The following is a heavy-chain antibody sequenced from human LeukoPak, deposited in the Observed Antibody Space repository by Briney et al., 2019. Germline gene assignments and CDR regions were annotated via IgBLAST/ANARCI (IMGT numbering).Heavy chain of an antibody. Sequence: SVKASCKASGGTLSSYAISWVRQAPGQGLEWMGGIIPIFGTANYAQKFQGRVTITTDESTSTAYMELSSLRSEDTAVYYCARGGSYGPDYWGQGTLVTVSS. CDR1: GGTLSSYA. V-gene: IGHV1-69*05. CDR3: ARGGSYGPDY. D-gene: IGHD1-26*01. J-gene: IGHJ4*02. CDR2: IIPIFGTA.